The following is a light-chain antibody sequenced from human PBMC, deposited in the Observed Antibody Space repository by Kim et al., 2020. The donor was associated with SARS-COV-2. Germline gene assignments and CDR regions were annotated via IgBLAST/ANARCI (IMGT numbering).Light chain of an antibody. J-gene: IGKJ2*01. CDR2: GAS. Sequence: EIVLTQSPGTLSLSPGERATLSCRASESVTSTYLAWYQHKPGQAPRLLIFGASSRATGIPDRFNGSGSGTDFTLTISKLEPEDFAVYYCQQYGRSPRNFGPGTKVDIK. V-gene: IGKV3-20*01. CDR1: ESVTSTY. CDR3: QQYGRSPRN.